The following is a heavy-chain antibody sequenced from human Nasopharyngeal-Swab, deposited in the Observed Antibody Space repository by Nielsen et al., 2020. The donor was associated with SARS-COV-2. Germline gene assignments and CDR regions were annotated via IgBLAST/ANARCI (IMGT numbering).Heavy chain of an antibody. CDR3: VRMGDYTWNGFDI. Sequence: WVRPPEGKGLEWVANIKKDGSEKYYVDSVKGRFTISRDNTKNSVYLQMNSLRAEDTAVYYCVRMGDYTWNGFDIWGQGTMVTVSS. J-gene: IGHJ3*02. D-gene: IGHD1-26*01. V-gene: IGHV3-7*01. CDR2: IKKDGSEK.